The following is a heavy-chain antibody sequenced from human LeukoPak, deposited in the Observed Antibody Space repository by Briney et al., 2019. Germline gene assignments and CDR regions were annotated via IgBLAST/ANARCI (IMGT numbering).Heavy chain of an antibody. CDR1: GFTFDDYA. CDR2: ISYNSDTI. V-gene: IGHV3-9*01. D-gene: IGHD2-21*02. CDR3: AKDYCGGDCYSGWYFDL. J-gene: IGHJ2*01. Sequence: ALRLSCAASGFTFDDYAMHWVRQAPGKGLEWVSGISYNSDTIAYADSVKGRFTISRDNAKNSLYLQMNSLRAEDTALYYCAKDYCGGDCYSGWYFDLWGQGTLVTVSS.